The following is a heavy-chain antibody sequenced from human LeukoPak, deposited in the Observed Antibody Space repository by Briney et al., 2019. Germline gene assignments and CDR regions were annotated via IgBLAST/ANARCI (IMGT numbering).Heavy chain of an antibody. CDR2: IFYSGTT. J-gene: IGHJ4*02. D-gene: IGHD2-15*01. V-gene: IGHV4-59*08. Sequence: KASETLSLTCTVSGGAISGYYWSWIRQPPGKGLEWIGYIFYSGTTNYNPSLKSRVTISLDTSKNQFSLKLSSVTAADTGVHYCARGYCSGGSCYSLDYWGQGTLVTVSS. CDR3: ARGYCSGGSCYSLDY. CDR1: GGAISGYY.